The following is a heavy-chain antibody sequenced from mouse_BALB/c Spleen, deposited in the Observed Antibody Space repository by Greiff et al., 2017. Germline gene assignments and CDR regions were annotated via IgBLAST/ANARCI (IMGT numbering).Heavy chain of an antibody. Sequence: VQLKESGPELVKPGASVKMSCKASGYTFTSYVMHWVKQKPGQGLEWIGYINPYNDGTKYNEKFKGKATLTSDKSSSTAYMELSSLTSEDSAVYYCAREYDEYYFDYWGQGTTLTVSS. V-gene: IGHV1-14*01. CDR3: AREYDEYYFDY. J-gene: IGHJ2*01. D-gene: IGHD2-14*01. CDR2: INPYNDGT. CDR1: GYTFTSYV.